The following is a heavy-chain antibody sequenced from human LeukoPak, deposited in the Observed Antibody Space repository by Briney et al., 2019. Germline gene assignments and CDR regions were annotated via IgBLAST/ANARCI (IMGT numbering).Heavy chain of an antibody. Sequence: GGSLRLSCAASGFTFSDAWMNWVRQAPGKGLAWVGRIKSKTDGGTIDYAAPVKGRFTISRDDSKNTLYVQMNSLKTEDTAVYYCTTYYYGSGSFQHWGQGTLVTVSS. J-gene: IGHJ1*01. V-gene: IGHV3-15*01. D-gene: IGHD3-10*01. CDR3: TTYYYGSGSFQH. CDR1: GFTFSDAW. CDR2: IKSKTDGGTI.